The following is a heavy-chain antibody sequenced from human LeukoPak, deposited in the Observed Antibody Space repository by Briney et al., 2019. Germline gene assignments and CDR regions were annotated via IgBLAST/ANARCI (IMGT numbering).Heavy chain of an antibody. CDR1: GGSISSSNW. Sequence: SETLSLTCAVSGGSISSSNWWSWVRQPPGKGLEWIGEIYHSGSTNYNPSLKSRVTISVDKSKNQFSLKLSSVTAADTAVYYCARAPRIQLWSLSEGMDVWGQGTTVTVSS. J-gene: IGHJ6*02. CDR2: IYHSGST. D-gene: IGHD5-18*01. V-gene: IGHV4-4*02. CDR3: ARAPRIQLWSLSEGMDV.